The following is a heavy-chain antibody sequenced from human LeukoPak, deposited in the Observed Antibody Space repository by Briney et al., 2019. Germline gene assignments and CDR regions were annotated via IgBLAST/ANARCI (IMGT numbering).Heavy chain of an antibody. CDR1: GFTFSGSA. V-gene: IGHV3-73*01. CDR3: AKGRSSSWYYYFDY. J-gene: IGHJ4*02. Sequence: GGSLRLSCAASGFTFSGSAMHWVRQASGKGLEWVGRIRSKANSYATAYAASVKGRFTISRDNSKNTLYLQMNSLRAEDTAVYYCAKGRSSSWYYYFDYWGQGTLVTVSS. CDR2: IRSKANSYAT. D-gene: IGHD6-13*01.